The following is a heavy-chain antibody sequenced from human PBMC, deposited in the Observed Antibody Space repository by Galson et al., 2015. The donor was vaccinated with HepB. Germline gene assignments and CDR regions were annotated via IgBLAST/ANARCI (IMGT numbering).Heavy chain of an antibody. CDR2: ISGSGGST. D-gene: IGHD6-6*01. J-gene: IGHJ3*02. CDR1: GFTFSSYA. V-gene: IGHV3-23*01. CDR3: AKGSLRSSIAARYDAFDI. Sequence: SLRLSCAASGFTFSSYAMSWVRQAPGKGLEWVSAISGSGGSTYYADSVKGRFTISRDNSKNTLYLQMNSLRAEDTAVYYCAKGSLRSSIAARYDAFDIWGQGTMVTVSS.